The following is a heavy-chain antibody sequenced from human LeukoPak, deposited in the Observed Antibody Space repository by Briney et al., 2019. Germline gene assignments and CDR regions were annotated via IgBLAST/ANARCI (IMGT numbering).Heavy chain of an antibody. D-gene: IGHD6-19*01. J-gene: IGHJ4*02. CDR1: GGSLGSSSYY. CDR3: ARHGFSSGWKPAYFDY. Sequence: SETLSLTCTVSGGSLGSSSYYWGWLRQPPGKGLEWIGNFYHSGSPHYNPSLRSRVTISVDTSKNQFSLTLTSVTAADTTVYYCARHGFSSGWKPAYFDYWGQGTLVTVSS. CDR2: FYHSGSP. V-gene: IGHV4-39*01.